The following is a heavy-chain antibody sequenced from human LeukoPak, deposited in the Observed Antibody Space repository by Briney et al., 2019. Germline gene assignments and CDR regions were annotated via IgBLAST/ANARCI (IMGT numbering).Heavy chain of an antibody. CDR1: GYTFTSYD. CDR3: ARGGSVYSSSWYPFGYYYGMDV. J-gene: IGHJ6*02. V-gene: IGHV1-8*01. Sequence: ASVKVSCKASGYTFTSYDINWVRQATGQGLEWMGWMSPNSGNTGYAQKFQGRVTMTRNTSIGTAYMELSSLRSEDTAVYYCARGGSVYSSSWYPFGYYYGMDVWGQGTTVTVSS. CDR2: MSPNSGNT. D-gene: IGHD6-13*01.